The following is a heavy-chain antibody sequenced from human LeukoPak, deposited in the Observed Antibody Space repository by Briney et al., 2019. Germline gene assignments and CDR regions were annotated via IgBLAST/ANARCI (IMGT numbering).Heavy chain of an antibody. CDR2: ISSSGSTI. J-gene: IGHJ6*02. V-gene: IGHV3-11*01. D-gene: IGHD5-18*01. Sequence: PGGSLRLSCAASGFTFSDYYMSWIRQAPGKGLEWVSYISSSGSTIYYADSVKGRFTISRDNAKNSLCLQMNSLRAEDTAVYYCATHLLRPLKGTAMDKLDYYYGMDVWGQGTTVTVSS. CDR1: GFTFSDYY. CDR3: ATHLLRPLKGTAMDKLDYYYGMDV.